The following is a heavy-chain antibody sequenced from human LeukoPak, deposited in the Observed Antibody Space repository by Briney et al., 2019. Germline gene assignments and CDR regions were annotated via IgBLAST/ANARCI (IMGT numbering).Heavy chain of an antibody. CDR2: IICSGSTI. CDR1: IFTHSRYE. V-gene: IGHV3-48*03. CDR3: ARDLPQYSSSPSLYYYYYGMDV. D-gene: IGHD6-6*01. J-gene: IGHJ6*02. Sequence: PGGSLRLPCAASIFTHSRYETNWVRHAPAKGREWGSDIICSGSTIYYGDSVKGRFTISRDNAKNSLYLQMNSLRAEDTVVYYCARDLPQYSSSPSLYYYYYGMDVWGQGTTVTVSS.